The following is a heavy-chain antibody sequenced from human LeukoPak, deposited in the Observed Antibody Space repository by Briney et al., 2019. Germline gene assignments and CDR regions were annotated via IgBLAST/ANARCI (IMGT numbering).Heavy chain of an antibody. CDR2: VRYDGSNE. CDR3: AIIPGIAAAADY. D-gene: IGHD6-13*01. Sequence: GGSLRLSCAASGFVFSDYGMHWVRQAPGKGLEWVAFVRYDGSNEYYADSVKGRFTISRDNSKNTLYLQMSSLRSEDTAVYYCAIIPGIAAAADYWGQGTLVTVSS. V-gene: IGHV3-30*02. CDR1: GFVFSDYG. J-gene: IGHJ4*02.